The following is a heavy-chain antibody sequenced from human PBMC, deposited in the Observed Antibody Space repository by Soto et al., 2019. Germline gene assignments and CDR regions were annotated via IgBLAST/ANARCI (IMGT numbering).Heavy chain of an antibody. Sequence: QVQLQESGPGLVKPSETLSLTCTVSGDSMSGFYWSWIRQTPGKGLEWIGYINYVGRTSYYSPSLKSRVTISLDSSKHQFSLILSSVTAADTAVYFCARFGRNYFDYWGQGTLVTVSS. CDR2: INYVGRTS. CDR3: ARFGRNYFDY. V-gene: IGHV4-59*01. D-gene: IGHD3-16*01. J-gene: IGHJ4*02. CDR1: GDSMSGFY.